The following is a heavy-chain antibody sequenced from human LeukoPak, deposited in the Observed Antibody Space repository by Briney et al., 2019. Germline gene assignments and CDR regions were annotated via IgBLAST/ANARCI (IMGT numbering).Heavy chain of an antibody. Sequence: GGSLRLPCAASGFTFSSYSMNWVRQAPGKGLEWVSSISSSSYIYYADSVKGRFTISRDNAKNSLYLQMNSLRAEDTAVYYCARDKSGYLDYWGQGTLVTVSS. CDR3: ARDKSGYLDY. D-gene: IGHD2-15*01. CDR2: ISSSSYI. CDR1: GFTFSSYS. V-gene: IGHV3-21*01. J-gene: IGHJ4*02.